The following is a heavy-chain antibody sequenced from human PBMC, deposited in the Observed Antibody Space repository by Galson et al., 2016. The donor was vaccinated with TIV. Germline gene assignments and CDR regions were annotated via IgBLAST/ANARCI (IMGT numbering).Heavy chain of an antibody. CDR1: GYIFTDFH. V-gene: IGHV1-2*02. CDR3: ARGRGGAYPYYFDY. D-gene: IGHD5-24*01. CDR2: INPNTFGT. Sequence: SVKVSCKASGYIFTDFHLHWVRQGPGQGPEWMGWINPNTFGTNYAQKFQDRVTMTRDTSVSAAYLELNSLKSDDTAIYYCARGRGGAYPYYFDYWGQGTLVTVSS. J-gene: IGHJ4*02.